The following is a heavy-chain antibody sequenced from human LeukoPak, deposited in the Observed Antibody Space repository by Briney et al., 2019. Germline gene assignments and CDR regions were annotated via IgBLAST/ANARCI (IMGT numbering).Heavy chain of an antibody. CDR3: ARVRTNYDILTGYSYYFDY. D-gene: IGHD3-9*01. V-gene: IGHV3-23*01. CDR1: GFSFNNYA. CDR2: ISGIGDDA. Sequence: GGSLRLSCAASGFSFNNYAMSWVRQAPGKGLEWVSAISGIGDDAYYADSVKGRFTISRDNSKNTLYLQMNSLRAEDTAVYYCARVRTNYDILTGYSYYFDYWGQGTLVTVSS. J-gene: IGHJ4*02.